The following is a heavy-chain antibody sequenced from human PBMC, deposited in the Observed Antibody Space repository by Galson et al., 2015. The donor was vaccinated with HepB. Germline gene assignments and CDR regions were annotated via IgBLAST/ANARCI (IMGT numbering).Heavy chain of an antibody. D-gene: IGHD2-2*01. CDR1: GFTFSSYA. J-gene: IGHJ4*02. V-gene: IGHV3-23*01. CDR3: AKDSCSSTSCYFSQNDY. Sequence: SLRLSCAASGFTFSSYAMSWVRQAPGKGLEWVSAISGSGGSTYYADSVKGRFTISRDNSKNTLYLQMNSLRAEDTAVYYCAKDSCSSTSCYFSQNDYWGQGTLVTASS. CDR2: ISGSGGST.